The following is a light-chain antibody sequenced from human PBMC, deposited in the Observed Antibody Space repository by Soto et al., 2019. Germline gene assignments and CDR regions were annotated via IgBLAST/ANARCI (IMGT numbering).Light chain of an antibody. J-gene: IGKJ5*01. CDR1: QGISNY. V-gene: IGKV1-27*01. CDR3: QKYSSVIT. CDR2: AAS. Sequence: DNQMTQSPSSLSASVGDRVTITCRASQGISNYLAWYQQRPGEVPKLLIYAASTLQSGVPSRFSGSGSGTDFTLTISSLQPEDVATYYCQKYSSVITFGQGTRLEIK.